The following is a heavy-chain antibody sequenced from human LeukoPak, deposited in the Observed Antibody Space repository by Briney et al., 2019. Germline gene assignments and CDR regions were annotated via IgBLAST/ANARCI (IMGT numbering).Heavy chain of an antibody. V-gene: IGHV3-7*01. CDR2: IKQDGSEK. D-gene: IGHD5-18*01. CDR1: GFTFSSYW. J-gene: IGHJ4*02. CDR3: ARDQVHEYSYGYIY. Sequence: GGSLGLSCAASGFTFSSYWMSWVRQAPGKGLEWVANIKQDGSEKYYVDSVKGRFTISRDNAKNSLYLQMNSLRAEDTAVYYCARDQVHEYSYGYIYWGQGTLVTVSS.